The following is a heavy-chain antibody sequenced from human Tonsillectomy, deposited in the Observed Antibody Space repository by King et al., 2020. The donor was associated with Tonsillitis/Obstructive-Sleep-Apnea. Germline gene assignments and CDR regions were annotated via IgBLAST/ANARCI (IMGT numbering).Heavy chain of an antibody. CDR1: GFTFDNHG. J-gene: IGHJ4*02. D-gene: IGHD6-19*01. V-gene: IGHV3-20*01. CDR3: ARGHSSGWTTFDH. CDR2: INWNGGST. Sequence: VQLVESGGGVVRPGGSLRLSCAASGFTFDNHGMSWVRQAPGKGLEWVSGINWNGGSTRYADSVKGRFTISRDNAKNSLYLQMNRLRAEDTALYHCARGHSSGWTTFDHWGQGTLVTVSS.